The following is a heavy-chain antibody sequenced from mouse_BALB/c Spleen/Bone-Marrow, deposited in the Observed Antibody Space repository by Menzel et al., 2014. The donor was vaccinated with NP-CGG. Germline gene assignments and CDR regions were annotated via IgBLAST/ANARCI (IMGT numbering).Heavy chain of an antibody. CDR1: GYTFTNYW. CDR3: ARTAYFDY. V-gene: IGHV1-63*02. J-gene: IGHJ2*01. CDR2: FYPGGGYT. Sequence: QVQLQQSGAELVRPGTSVKISCKASGYTFTNYWLGWIKQRPGHGLEWIGDFYPGGGYTNYNEEFKGKATLTADASSSTAYMQRSSLTSEDSAVYFCARTAYFDYWGQGTTLTVSS.